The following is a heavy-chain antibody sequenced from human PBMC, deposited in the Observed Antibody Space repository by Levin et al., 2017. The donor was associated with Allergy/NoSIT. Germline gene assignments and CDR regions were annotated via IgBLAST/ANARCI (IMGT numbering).Heavy chain of an antibody. D-gene: IGHD3-3*01. J-gene: IGHJ6*04. Sequence: GGSLRLSCAASGFTFSSYAMHWVRQAPGRGLEWVAVISYDGSNKYYADSVKGRFTIARDNSKNTLYLQMNSLRAEDTAVYYCARSITIFGVVIIRYYYYGMDVWGKGTTVTVSS. CDR2: ISYDGSNK. V-gene: IGHV3-30-3*01. CDR1: GFTFSSYA. CDR3: ARSITIFGVVIIRYYYYGMDV.